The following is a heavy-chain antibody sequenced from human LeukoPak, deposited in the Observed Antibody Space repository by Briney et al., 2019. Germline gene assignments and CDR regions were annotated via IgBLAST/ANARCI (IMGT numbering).Heavy chain of an antibody. CDR3: ARQGDSNGYSTLDY. J-gene: IGHJ4*02. CDR2: IYYSETT. CDR1: GDSVSGSTYY. Sequence: SETLSLTCTVSGDSVSGSTYYWGWIRQPPGKGLEWIGTIYYSETTYYNPSLKSRVTISVDSSKNQFSLKVTSVTATDTAVYYCARQGDSNGYSTLDYWGQGILVTVSS. D-gene: IGHD3-22*01. V-gene: IGHV4-39*01.